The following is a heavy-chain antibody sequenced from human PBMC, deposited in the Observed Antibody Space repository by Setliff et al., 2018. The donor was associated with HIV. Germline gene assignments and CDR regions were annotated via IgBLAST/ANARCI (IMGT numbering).Heavy chain of an antibody. CDR2: VYYSGST. CDR1: GGSISSHY. J-gene: IGHJ4*02. Sequence: PSETLSLTCTVSGGSISSHYWSWIRQPPGKGLEWIGSVYYSGSTNYNPSLKRRITISLDTSKSQFSLKLGSVTAADTAVYFCSTGVTLAYCHDGLCPAFDSWGQGALVTVSS. CDR3: STGVTLAYCHDGLCPAFDS. D-gene: IGHD2-8*01. V-gene: IGHV4-59*11.